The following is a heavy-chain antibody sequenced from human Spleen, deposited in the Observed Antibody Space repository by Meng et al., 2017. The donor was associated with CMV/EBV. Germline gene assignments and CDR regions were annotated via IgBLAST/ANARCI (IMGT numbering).Heavy chain of an antibody. V-gene: IGHV3-30*04. D-gene: IGHD5-12*01. Sequence: GESLKISCAASGFTFSSYAMHWVRQAPGKGLEWVAVISYDGSNKYYADSVKGRFTISRDNSKNTLYLQMNSLRAEDTAVYYRARDPALEYSGYGYFDYWGQGTLVTVSS. CDR1: GFTFSSYA. CDR3: ARDPALEYSGYGYFDY. CDR2: ISYDGSNK. J-gene: IGHJ4*02.